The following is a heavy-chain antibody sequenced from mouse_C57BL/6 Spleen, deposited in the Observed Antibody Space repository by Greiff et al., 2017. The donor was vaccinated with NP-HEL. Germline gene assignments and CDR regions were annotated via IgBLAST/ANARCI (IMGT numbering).Heavy chain of an antibody. CDR1: GYTFTSYW. CDR3: AMGGGNYVGAWFAY. Sequence: VQLQQPGAELVKPGASVKVSCKASGYTFTSYWMHWVKQRPGQGLEWIGRIHPSDSDTNYNQKFKGKATLTVDKSSSTAYMQLSSLTSEDSAVYYCAMGGGNYVGAWFAYWGQGTLVTVSA. D-gene: IGHD2-1*01. V-gene: IGHV1-74*01. J-gene: IGHJ3*01. CDR2: IHPSDSDT.